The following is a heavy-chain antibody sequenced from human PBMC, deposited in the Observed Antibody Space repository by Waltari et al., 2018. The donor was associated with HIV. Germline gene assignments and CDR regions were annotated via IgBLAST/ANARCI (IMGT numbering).Heavy chain of an antibody. CDR3: ARAKTPPRNSVAAAGGPVDY. V-gene: IGHV4-34*01. CDR1: GGSFSGYY. D-gene: IGHD6-13*01. J-gene: IGHJ4*02. Sequence: QVQLQQWGAGLLKPSETLSLTCAVYGGSFSGYYWSWIRQPPGKGLEWIGEINHSGSTNYNPPLKCRVTISVDTSKNQFSLKLSSVTAADTAVYYCARAKTPPRNSVAAAGGPVDYWGQGTLVTVSS. CDR2: INHSGST.